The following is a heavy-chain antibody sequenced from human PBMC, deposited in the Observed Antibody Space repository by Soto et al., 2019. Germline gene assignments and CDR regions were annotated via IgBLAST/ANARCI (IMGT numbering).Heavy chain of an antibody. D-gene: IGHD3-3*01. Sequence: ASVKVSCKASGYTFTSYGISWVRQAPGQGLEWMGWISAHNGNTNYAQKLQGRVTMTTDTSTSTAYMELRSLRSDDTAVYYCARDTTYYDFWSGYYDGWFDPWGQGTLVTVSS. CDR1: GYTFTSYG. V-gene: IGHV1-18*01. CDR3: ARDTTYYDFWSGYYDGWFDP. J-gene: IGHJ5*02. CDR2: ISAHNGNT.